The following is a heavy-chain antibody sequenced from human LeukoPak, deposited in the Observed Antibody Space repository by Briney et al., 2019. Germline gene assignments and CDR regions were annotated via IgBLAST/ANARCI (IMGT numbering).Heavy chain of an antibody. D-gene: IGHD4-11*01. J-gene: IGHJ6*03. Sequence: SETLSLTCTVSGGSISSYYWSWIRQPPGKGLEWIGYIYYSGSTNYNPSLKSRVTISVDTSKNQFSLKLSSVTAADTAVYYCARAYSYYYYYMDVWGTGTTVTVSS. V-gene: IGHV4-59*08. CDR3: ARAYSYYYYYMDV. CDR2: IYYSGST. CDR1: GGSISSYY.